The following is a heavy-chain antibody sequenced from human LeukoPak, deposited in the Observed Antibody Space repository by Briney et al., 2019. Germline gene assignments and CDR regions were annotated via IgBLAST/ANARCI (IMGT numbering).Heavy chain of an antibody. Sequence: PGGSLGLSCAASGFTFSSYAMSWVRQAPGKGLEWVSAISGSGGSTYYADSVKGRFTISRDNSKNTLYLQMDSLRAEDTAVYYCAKSLVVVAATPDAFDTWGQGTMVTVSS. V-gene: IGHV3-23*01. CDR3: AKSLVVVAATPDAFDT. CDR1: GFTFSSYA. J-gene: IGHJ3*02. D-gene: IGHD2-15*01. CDR2: ISGSGGST.